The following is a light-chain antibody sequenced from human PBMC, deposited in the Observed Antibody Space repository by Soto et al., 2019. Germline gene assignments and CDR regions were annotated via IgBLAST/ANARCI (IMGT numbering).Light chain of an antibody. J-gene: IGKJ1*01. CDR2: DAS. V-gene: IGKV3-15*01. CDR1: QSVSSK. Sequence: EIVMTQSPGTLSVSPGERVTLSCRASQSVSSKLVWYQRKPGQSPRLLIYDASTRATGMPGRFSGSGSATEFTLTISSLQSEDFAVYYCQQYNNWPWTFGQGTKVEIK. CDR3: QQYNNWPWT.